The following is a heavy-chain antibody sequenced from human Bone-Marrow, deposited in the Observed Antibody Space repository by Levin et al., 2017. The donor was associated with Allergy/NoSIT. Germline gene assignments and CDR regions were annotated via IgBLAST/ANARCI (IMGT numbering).Heavy chain of an antibody. Sequence: ASVKVSCKASGYTFTTYGLSWVRQAPGQGLEWMGWISAYNGNTNYAQKLQGRVSMTTHTSSSTAYIELRSLRSDDTAVYYCARTETGLDYYFRMDVWGQGTTVTVSS. V-gene: IGHV1-18*01. CDR1: GYTFTTYG. CDR2: ISAYNGNT. J-gene: IGHJ6*02. CDR3: ARTETGLDYYFRMDV. D-gene: IGHD3-9*01.